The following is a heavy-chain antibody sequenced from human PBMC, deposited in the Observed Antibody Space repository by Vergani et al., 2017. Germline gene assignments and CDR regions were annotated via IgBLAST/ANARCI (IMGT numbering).Heavy chain of an antibody. CDR3: ARDVWYGDCPDWYFDL. CDR2: IYTSGST. D-gene: IGHD3-10*01. CDR1: GGSISSGSYY. J-gene: IGHJ2*01. Sequence: QVQLQESGPGLVKPSQTLSLTCTVSGGSISSGSYYWSWIRQPAGKGLEWIGRIYTSGSTNYNPSLKSRVTISVDTSKNQLSLKLSAVTAAATAVYYCARDVWYGDCPDWYFDLGGRGTLVTVSS. V-gene: IGHV4-61*02.